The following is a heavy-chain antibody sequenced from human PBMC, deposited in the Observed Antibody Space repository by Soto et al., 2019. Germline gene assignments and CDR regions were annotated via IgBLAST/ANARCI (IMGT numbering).Heavy chain of an antibody. CDR1: GYTFTSYG. J-gene: IGHJ6*02. CDR2: ISAYNGNT. Sequence: ASVKVSCKASGYTFTSYGISWVRQAPGQGLEWMGWISAYNGNTNYAQKLQGRVTMTTDTSTSTAYMELRSLRSDDTAVYYCASGYSGSYYYYYGMDVWGQGTTVTVSS. CDR3: ASGYSGSYYYYYGMDV. D-gene: IGHD1-26*01. V-gene: IGHV1-18*01.